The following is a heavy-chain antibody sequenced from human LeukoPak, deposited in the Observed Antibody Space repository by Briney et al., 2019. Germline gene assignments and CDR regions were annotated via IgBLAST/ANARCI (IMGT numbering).Heavy chain of an antibody. Sequence: GESLKISCKSSGYSFSNYWIGWVRQMPGKGLEWMGIIFPGDSDTRYSPSVQGQVTISADKSISTAYLQWSSLKASDTAMYYCARASRYYDSSGYSCWFDPWGQGTLVTVSS. V-gene: IGHV5-51*01. D-gene: IGHD3-22*01. CDR3: ARASRYYDSSGYSCWFDP. J-gene: IGHJ5*02. CDR2: IFPGDSDT. CDR1: GYSFSNYW.